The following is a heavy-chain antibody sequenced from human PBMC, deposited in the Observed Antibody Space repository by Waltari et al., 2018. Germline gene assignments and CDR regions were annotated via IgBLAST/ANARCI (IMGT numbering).Heavy chain of an antibody. CDR2: ISYDGSNK. Sequence: QVQLVESGGGGVQPGRSLRLSCAASGFTFRSYAMHWVRQAPGKGLEWVAVISYDGSNKYYADSVKGRFTISRDNSKNTLYLQMNSLRAEDTAVYYCARDRATVIWYYYMDVWGKGTTVTVSS. D-gene: IGHD4-17*01. V-gene: IGHV3-30-3*01. CDR1: GFTFRSYA. CDR3: ARDRATVIWYYYMDV. J-gene: IGHJ6*03.